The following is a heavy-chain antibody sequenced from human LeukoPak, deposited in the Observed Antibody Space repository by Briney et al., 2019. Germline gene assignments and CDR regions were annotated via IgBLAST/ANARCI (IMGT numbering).Heavy chain of an antibody. CDR3: ARDRDYGDNDAFDI. Sequence: GASVKVSCKASGYTFISYGISWVRQAPGQGLEWMGWISAYNGHTDYAQKLQGRVTMTTDTSTNTAYMELRSLRSDDTAVYYCARDRDYGDNDAFDIWGQGTMVTVSS. CDR1: GYTFISYG. D-gene: IGHD4-17*01. V-gene: IGHV1-18*01. J-gene: IGHJ3*02. CDR2: ISAYNGHT.